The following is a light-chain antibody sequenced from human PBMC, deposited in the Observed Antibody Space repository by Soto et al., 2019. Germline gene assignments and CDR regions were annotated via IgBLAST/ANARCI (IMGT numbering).Light chain of an antibody. CDR1: SSDVGRYNY. J-gene: IGLJ1*01. CDR3: SSYTSTFTYV. Sequence: HSVLTQPASVSGSPGQSITISFSGTSSDVGRYNYVSWYQQHPGTAPKLMIYEVSNRPSGVSNRFSGSKSGDTASLTISGLQAEDEADYYCSSYTSTFTYVFGAGTKVTVL. V-gene: IGLV2-14*01. CDR2: EVS.